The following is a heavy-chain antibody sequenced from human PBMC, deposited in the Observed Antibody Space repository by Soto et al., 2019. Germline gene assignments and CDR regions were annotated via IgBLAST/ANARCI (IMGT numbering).Heavy chain of an antibody. CDR2: ISYSSATI. CDR3: ARDSSKYTYGSFYFDY. Sequence: GGSLRLSCAASGFTFSNYGINWVRQAPGRGLEWISFISYSSATIHYADSVRGRFTISRDNANNSLYLEMSSLRDEDTAVYFCARDSSKYTYGSFYFDYWGQGTLVTVSS. D-gene: IGHD5-18*01. CDR1: GFTFSNYG. J-gene: IGHJ4*02. V-gene: IGHV3-48*02.